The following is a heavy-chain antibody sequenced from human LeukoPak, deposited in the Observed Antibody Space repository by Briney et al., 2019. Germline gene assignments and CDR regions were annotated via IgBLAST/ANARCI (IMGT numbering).Heavy chain of an antibody. CDR2: IYSGGST. CDR3: ARDLSSSWYLASDY. V-gene: IGHV3-66*01. J-gene: IGHJ4*02. D-gene: IGHD6-13*01. CDR1: GFTVSSNY. Sequence: GGSLRLSCAASGFTVSSNYMSWVRQAPGKGLEWVSVIYSGGSTYYADSVKGRFTISRDDSKNTLYLQMNSLRAEDTAVYYCARDLSSSWYLASDYWGQGTLVTVSS.